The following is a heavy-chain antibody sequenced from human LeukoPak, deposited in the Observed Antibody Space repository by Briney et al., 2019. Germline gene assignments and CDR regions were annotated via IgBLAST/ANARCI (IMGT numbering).Heavy chain of an antibody. CDR2: ISYDGSNK. J-gene: IGHJ4*02. CDR1: GFTFSNFW. Sequence: GGSLRLSCTASGFTFSNFWMGWVRQAPGKGLEWVAVISYDGSNKYYADSVKGRFTISRDNSKNTLYLQMNSLRAEDTAVYYCARDALSSSYAFDYWGQGTLVTVSS. D-gene: IGHD6-6*01. CDR3: ARDALSSSYAFDY. V-gene: IGHV3-30-3*01.